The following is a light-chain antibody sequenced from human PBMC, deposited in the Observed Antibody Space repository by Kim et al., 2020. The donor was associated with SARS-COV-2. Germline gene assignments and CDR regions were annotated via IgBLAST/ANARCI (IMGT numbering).Light chain of an antibody. CDR2: YDN. CDR1: SSNIGKNA. Sequence: QSVLTQPPSVSEAPRQRVTISCSGSSSNIGKNAVNWYQQFPGKAPKLLIYYDNLLPSGVSDRFSGSKYGTSASLAISGLQSEDEADYYCAAWDDSLTAWVFGGGTQLTVL. J-gene: IGLJ3*02. V-gene: IGLV1-36*01. CDR3: AAWDDSLTAWV.